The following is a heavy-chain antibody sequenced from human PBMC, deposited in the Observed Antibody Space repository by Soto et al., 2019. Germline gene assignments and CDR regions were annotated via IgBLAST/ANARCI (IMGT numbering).Heavy chain of an antibody. CDR2: ISGSGGSA. CDR3: AKARFMTTMTTLPYYYFDH. Sequence: EVQLLESGGGLVQPGGSLRLSCAASGLTFSTYAMSWVRQAPGKGLDRVSEISGSGGSADYADSVKGRFTISRDNSKNTLFLQMNSLRAEDTAVYYCAKARFMTTMTTLPYYYFDHWGQGSLVTVSS. D-gene: IGHD4-17*01. J-gene: IGHJ4*02. V-gene: IGHV3-23*01. CDR1: GLTFSTYA.